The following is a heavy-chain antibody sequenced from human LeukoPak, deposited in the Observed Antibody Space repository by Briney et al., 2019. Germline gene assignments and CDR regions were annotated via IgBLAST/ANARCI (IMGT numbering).Heavy chain of an antibody. J-gene: IGHJ5*02. V-gene: IGHV4-59*01. CDR2: VYYSGIA. Sequence: PSETLSLTCTVSGGSISNYYWSWLRQTPGKGLEWIGFVYYSGIANYNPSLKSRVTISVDTSKNQFSLKLSSVTAADTAVYYCARGGYCSGGSCPTEGWFDPWGQGTLVTVSS. CDR3: ARGGYCSGGSCPTEGWFDP. CDR1: GGSISNYY. D-gene: IGHD2-15*01.